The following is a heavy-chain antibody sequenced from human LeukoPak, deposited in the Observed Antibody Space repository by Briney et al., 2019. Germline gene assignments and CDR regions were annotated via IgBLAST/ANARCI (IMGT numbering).Heavy chain of an antibody. CDR1: GGSISSSSYY. CDR3: ANLLLEGLTDYYYYGMDV. J-gene: IGHJ6*02. D-gene: IGHD3-3*01. V-gene: IGHV4-39*01. Sequence: SETLSLTCTVSGGSISSSSYYWGWIRQPPGKGLEWIGSIYYSGSTYYNPSLKSRVTISVDTSKNQFSLKLSSVTAADTAVYHCANLLLEGLTDYYYYGMDVWGQGTTVTVSS. CDR2: IYYSGST.